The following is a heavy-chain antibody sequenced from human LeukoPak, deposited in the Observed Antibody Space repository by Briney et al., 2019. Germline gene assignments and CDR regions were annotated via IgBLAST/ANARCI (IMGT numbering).Heavy chain of an antibody. CDR3: TTHSPSPVSPWDY. CDR2: IKRKTNGKTP. Sequence: GGSLRLSCAASGFTFRNAWMSWVRQAPGKGLEWVGRIKRKTNGKTPDCAAPVKGRFTISRDDSKSTLYLQMNSLKTEDTAVYYCTTHSPSPVSPWDYWGQGTLVTVSS. J-gene: IGHJ4*02. CDR1: GFTFRNAW. V-gene: IGHV3-15*01. D-gene: IGHD2-21*01.